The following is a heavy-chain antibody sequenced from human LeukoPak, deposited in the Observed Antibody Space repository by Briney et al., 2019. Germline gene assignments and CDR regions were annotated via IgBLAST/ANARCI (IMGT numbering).Heavy chain of an antibody. CDR3: ARDPYDYGDYGPRGY. Sequence: GGSLRLSCAASGFTFSSYAMSWVRQAPGKGLEWVSAISGSGGSTYYADSVKGRFTISRDNSKNTLYLQMNSLRAEDTAVYYCARDPYDYGDYGPRGYWGQGTLVTVSS. J-gene: IGHJ4*02. D-gene: IGHD4-17*01. V-gene: IGHV3-23*01. CDR1: GFTFSSYA. CDR2: ISGSGGST.